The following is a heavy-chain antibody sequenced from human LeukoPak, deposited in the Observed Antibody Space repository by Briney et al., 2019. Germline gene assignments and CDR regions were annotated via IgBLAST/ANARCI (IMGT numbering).Heavy chain of an antibody. Sequence: GASVKVSCKASGYTFTGYYMHWVRQAPGQGLEWMGWINPNSGGTNYAQKFQGRVTMTRDTSISTAYMELSRLRSDDTAVYYCARVRWVGGYSYRDAFDIWGQGTMVTVSS. J-gene: IGHJ3*02. D-gene: IGHD5-18*01. CDR1: GYTFTGYY. CDR2: INPNSGGT. CDR3: ARVRWVGGYSYRDAFDI. V-gene: IGHV1-2*02.